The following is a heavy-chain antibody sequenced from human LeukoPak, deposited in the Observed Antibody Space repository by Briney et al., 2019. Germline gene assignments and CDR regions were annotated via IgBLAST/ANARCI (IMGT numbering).Heavy chain of an antibody. CDR2: IYSGGST. V-gene: IGHV3-53*01. CDR3: ARVRGYDSSGYGAFDI. J-gene: IGHJ3*02. D-gene: IGHD3-22*01. CDR1: GFTVSSNY. Sequence: GGSLRLSCAASGFTVSSNYMSWVRQAPGKGLEWVSVIYSGGSTYYADSVKGRFTISRDNSKNTLYLQMDSLRAEDTAVYYCARVRGYDSSGYGAFDIWGQGTMVTVSS.